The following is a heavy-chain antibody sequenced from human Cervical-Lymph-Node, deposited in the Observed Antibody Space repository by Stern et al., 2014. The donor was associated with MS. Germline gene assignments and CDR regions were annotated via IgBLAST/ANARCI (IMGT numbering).Heavy chain of an antibody. V-gene: IGHV4-4*07. D-gene: IGHD6-19*01. Sequence: MQLVESGPGLVKPSETLSLTCTVSGGSISSYYWSWIRQPAGKGLEWIGRIYTSGSTNYNPSLKSRVTMSVDTSKNQFSLKLSSVTAADTAVYYCARDGYSSGWDWFDPWGQGTLVTVSS. CDR3: ARDGYSSGWDWFDP. CDR2: IYTSGST. J-gene: IGHJ5*02. CDR1: GGSISSYY.